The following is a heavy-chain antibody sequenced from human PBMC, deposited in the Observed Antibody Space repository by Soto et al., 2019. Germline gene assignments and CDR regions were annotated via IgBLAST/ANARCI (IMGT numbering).Heavy chain of an antibody. Sequence: QVQQVQSGDEVKKPGASVKVSCTASGYIFSSFGISWVRQAPGQGLEWMGWISSYNGYTNYAQKFQGRFTMTTDTSTSTAYMELRSLRSDDTAVYYCARDRSPYYYDSSGPAEYWGQGTLVTVSS. J-gene: IGHJ4*02. D-gene: IGHD3-22*01. V-gene: IGHV1-18*01. CDR2: ISSYNGYT. CDR1: GYIFSSFG. CDR3: ARDRSPYYYDSSGPAEY.